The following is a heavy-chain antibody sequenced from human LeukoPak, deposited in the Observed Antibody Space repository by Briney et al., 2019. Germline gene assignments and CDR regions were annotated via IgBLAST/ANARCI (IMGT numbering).Heavy chain of an antibody. D-gene: IGHD2-21*02. CDR3: ARAWAACGGDCYPLFGFDY. Sequence: SVKVSCKASGGTFSSYAISWVRQAPGQGLEWMGGIIPIFGTANSAQKFQGRVTITTDESTSTAYMELSSLRSEDTAVYYCARAWAACGGDCYPLFGFDYWGQGTLVTVSS. J-gene: IGHJ4*02. CDR2: IIPIFGTA. CDR1: GGTFSSYA. V-gene: IGHV1-69*05.